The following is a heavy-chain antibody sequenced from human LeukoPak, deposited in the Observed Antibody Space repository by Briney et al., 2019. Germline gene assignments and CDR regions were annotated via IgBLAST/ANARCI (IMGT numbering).Heavy chain of an antibody. J-gene: IGHJ4*02. CDR1: GFTFSSYS. D-gene: IGHD6-19*01. CDR3: ARDSSGWYTEEY. CDR2: ISSSSSYI. V-gene: IGHV3-21*01. Sequence: PGGSLRLSCAASGFTFSSYSMNWVRQAPGKGLEWVSSISSSSSYIYYADSVKGRFTISRDNAKNSLYLQMNSLRAEDTAVYYCARDSSGWYTEEYWGQGTLVTVSS.